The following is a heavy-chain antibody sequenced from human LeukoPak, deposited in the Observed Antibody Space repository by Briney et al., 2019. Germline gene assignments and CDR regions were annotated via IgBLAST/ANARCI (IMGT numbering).Heavy chain of an antibody. CDR2: IYYSGST. J-gene: IGHJ4*02. Sequence: SETLSLTCTVSGGSISSYYWSWIRQPPGKGLEWIGYIYYSGSTNYNPSLKSRVTISVDRSKNQFSLKLSSVTAADTAVYYCARSNYDYFDYWGQGTLVTVSS. V-gene: IGHV4-59*12. D-gene: IGHD3-3*01. CDR1: GGSISSYY. CDR3: ARSNYDYFDY.